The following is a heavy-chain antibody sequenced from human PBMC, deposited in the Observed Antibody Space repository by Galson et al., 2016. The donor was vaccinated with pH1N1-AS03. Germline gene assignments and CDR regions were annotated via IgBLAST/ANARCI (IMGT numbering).Heavy chain of an antibody. CDR3: AKAGDIVVVPAAIGYYGMDV. Sequence: SLRLSCAASGFIFSSYAMSWVRQAPGKGLEWVSTISGSDGSTYYADSVEGRFTISRDNSKDTLYLQMNSLRAEDTAVYYCAKAGDIVVVPAAIGYYGMDVWGQGTTVTVSS. D-gene: IGHD2-2*01. J-gene: IGHJ6*02. V-gene: IGHV3-23*01. CDR2: ISGSDGST. CDR1: GFIFSSYA.